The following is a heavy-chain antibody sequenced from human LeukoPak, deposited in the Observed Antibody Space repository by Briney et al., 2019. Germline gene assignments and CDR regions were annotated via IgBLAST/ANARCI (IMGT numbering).Heavy chain of an antibody. D-gene: IGHD3-3*01. CDR3: ASTLGDTIFGVLGVDY. V-gene: IGHV3-11*01. Sequence: GGSLRLSCAASGFTFNDYYMSWIRQAPGKGLEWVSYISSSGSTIYYADSVKGRFTISRDNAKNSLYLQMNSLRAEDTAVYYCASTLGDTIFGVLGVDYWGQGTLVTVSS. CDR2: ISSSGSTI. CDR1: GFTFNDYY. J-gene: IGHJ4*02.